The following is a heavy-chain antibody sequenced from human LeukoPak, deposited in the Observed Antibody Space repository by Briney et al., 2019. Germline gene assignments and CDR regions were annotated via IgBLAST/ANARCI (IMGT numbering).Heavy chain of an antibody. CDR1: GFTFDDYA. CDR3: ARDSAVEAHGSGSYLDY. Sequence: GGSLRLSCAASGFTFDDYAMHWVRQAPGKGLEWVSGISWNGGRIVYADSVKGRFTISRDNSKNTLYLQMNSLRAEDTAVYYCARDSAVEAHGSGSYLDYWGQGTLVTVSS. J-gene: IGHJ4*02. D-gene: IGHD3-10*01. CDR2: ISWNGGRI. V-gene: IGHV3-9*01.